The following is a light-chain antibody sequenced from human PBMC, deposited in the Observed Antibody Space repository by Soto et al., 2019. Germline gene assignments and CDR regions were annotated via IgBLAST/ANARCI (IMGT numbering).Light chain of an antibody. V-gene: IGKV1-9*01. CDR1: QGISSY. CDR2: DAS. Sequence: DIQMTQSPSTLSASVGDRVNITCRASQGISSYLGWYQQKPGKAPNLLIYDASTLHSGVPSRFSGGGSGTDFTLTISSLQPEDFATYYCQKVNVYPSTFGGGNKVDIK. CDR3: QKVNVYPST. J-gene: IGKJ4*01.